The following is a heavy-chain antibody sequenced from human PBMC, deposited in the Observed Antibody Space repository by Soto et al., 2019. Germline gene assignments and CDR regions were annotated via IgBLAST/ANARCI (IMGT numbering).Heavy chain of an antibody. J-gene: IGHJ4*02. V-gene: IGHV1-69*04. Sequence: GQGLEWMGRIIPILGIANYAQKFQGRVTITADKSTSAAYMELSSLRSEDTAVYYCARAPWAAAGAFFDYWGQGTLVTVSS. CDR2: IIPILGIA. CDR3: ARAPWAAAGAFFDY. D-gene: IGHD6-13*01.